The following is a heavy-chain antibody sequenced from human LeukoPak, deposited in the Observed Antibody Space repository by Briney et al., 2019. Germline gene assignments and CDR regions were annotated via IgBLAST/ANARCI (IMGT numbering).Heavy chain of an antibody. J-gene: IGHJ4*02. Sequence: SVKVSCKASGGTFSFYAINWVRQAPGQGLEWMGRITPVPGMANYAQKFQGRVTITADSSTSTAYMEVSGLRSEDTAVYYCARAVVVARGLMAYFDYWGQGTLVTVSS. CDR1: GGTFSFYA. D-gene: IGHD3-10*01. CDR2: ITPVPGMA. V-gene: IGHV1-69*04. CDR3: ARAVVVARGLMAYFDY.